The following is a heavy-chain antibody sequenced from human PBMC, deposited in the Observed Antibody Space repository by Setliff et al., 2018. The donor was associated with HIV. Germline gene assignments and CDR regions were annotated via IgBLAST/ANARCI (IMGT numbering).Heavy chain of an antibody. CDR3: ARETYSSGYHFDY. Sequence: LRLSCAASGFTFSCCSMNWVRQAPGKGLEWVSYISSSSSIIYYADSVKGRFTISRDNAKNSLYLQMNSLRAEDTAVYYCARETYSSGYHFDYWGQGTLVTVSS. J-gene: IGHJ4*02. CDR1: GFTFSCCS. CDR2: ISSSSSII. V-gene: IGHV3-48*01. D-gene: IGHD6-19*01.